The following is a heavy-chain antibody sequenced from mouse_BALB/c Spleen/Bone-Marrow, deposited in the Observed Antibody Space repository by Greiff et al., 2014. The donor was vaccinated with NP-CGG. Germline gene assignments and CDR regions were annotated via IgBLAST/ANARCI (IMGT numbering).Heavy chain of an antibody. V-gene: IGHV1-69*02. CDR2: IYPSDSYT. J-gene: IGHJ3*01. CDR3: TRDDGGIAY. CDR1: GYTFTSYW. Sequence: VQLVESGTDLVRPGASVKLSCKASGYTFTSYWINWVKQRPGQGLEWIGNIYPSDSYTNYNQKFKDKATLTVDKSSSTAYMHLSSPTSEDSAVYYCTRDDGGIAYWGQGTLVTVSA. D-gene: IGHD1-1*02.